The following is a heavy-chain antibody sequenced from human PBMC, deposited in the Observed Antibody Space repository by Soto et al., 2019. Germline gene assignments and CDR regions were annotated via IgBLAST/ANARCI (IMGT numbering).Heavy chain of an antibody. J-gene: IGHJ4*02. CDR3: ARSHDSSSYYTY. Sequence: QVQLVESGGGVVQPGRSLRLSCAASGFTFSSYAMHWVHQAPGKGLEWVAVISYDGTNEDYADSVKGRFTIYRDNSKNTLYLQMNSLRADDTAVYYCARSHDSSSYYTYWGQGTLVTVSS. V-gene: IGHV3-30-3*01. D-gene: IGHD3-22*01. CDR2: ISYDGTNE. CDR1: GFTFSSYA.